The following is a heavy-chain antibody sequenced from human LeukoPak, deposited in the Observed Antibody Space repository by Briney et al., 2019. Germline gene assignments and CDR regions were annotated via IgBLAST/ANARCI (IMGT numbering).Heavy chain of an antibody. J-gene: IGHJ5*02. CDR3: AKDTTPPKAGLDP. V-gene: IGHV3-30*02. CDR2: IRYDGSNK. D-gene: IGHD1-14*01. Sequence: GGSLRLSCAASGFTFSSSGMHWVRQAPGKGLEWVAFIRYDGSNKYYADSVKGRFTISRDNSKNTLYLLMNSLRAEDTAVYYCAKDTTPPKAGLDPWGQGTLVTVSS. CDR1: GFTFSSSG.